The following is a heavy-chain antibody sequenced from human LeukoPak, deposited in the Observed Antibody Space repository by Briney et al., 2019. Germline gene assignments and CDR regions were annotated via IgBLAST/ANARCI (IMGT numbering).Heavy chain of an antibody. Sequence: SVKLSCKASGGTFSSYAISWVRHAPGQGREWRGGIIHIFGTANYAQKCQERVTITTDEHTSTAYIETSSVRSEDPALYLRAINGRGHQDYDSSGYVTDGGGQGSLVSV. V-gene: IGHV1-69*05. CDR3: AINGRGHQDYDSSGYVTDG. J-gene: IGHJ4*02. CDR2: IIHIFGTA. D-gene: IGHD3-22*01. CDR1: GGTFSSYA.